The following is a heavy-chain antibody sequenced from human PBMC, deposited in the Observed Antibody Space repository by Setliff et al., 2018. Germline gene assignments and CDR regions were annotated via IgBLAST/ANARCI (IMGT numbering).Heavy chain of an antibody. J-gene: IGHJ6*02. V-gene: IGHV1-8*03. Sequence: ASVKVSCKASGYTFTSYDINWVRQATGQGLGWMGWMNPNSGNTGYAQKFQGRVILTADKSTNTAYMELISLRSEDTASYYCAREVVSFGSRNDYKNRMDVWGQGTTVTVSS. CDR1: GYTFTSYD. CDR3: AREVVSFGSRNDYKNRMDV. D-gene: IGHD3-10*01. CDR2: MNPNSGNT.